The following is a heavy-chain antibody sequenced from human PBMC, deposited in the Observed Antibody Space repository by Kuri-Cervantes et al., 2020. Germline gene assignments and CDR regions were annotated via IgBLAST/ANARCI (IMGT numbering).Heavy chain of an antibody. V-gene: IGHV3-30*03. D-gene: IGHD1-26*01. CDR2: ISYDGSNK. CDR1: GFTFSSSW. CDR3: ASELRVGATGHEHFQH. Sequence: LSLTCAASGFTFSSSWMHWVRQAPGMGLEWVAVISYDGSNKYYADSVKGRFTISRDNSKNTLYLQMNSLRAEDTAVYYCASELRVGATGHEHFQHWGQGTLVTVSS. J-gene: IGHJ1*01.